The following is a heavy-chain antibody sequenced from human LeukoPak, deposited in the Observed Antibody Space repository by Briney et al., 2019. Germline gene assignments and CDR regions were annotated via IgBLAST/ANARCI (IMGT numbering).Heavy chain of an antibody. D-gene: IGHD2-21*01. J-gene: IGHJ4*02. CDR3: ARELPSTYYFDY. CDR1: GGTFSTYA. V-gene: IGHV1-46*01. CDR2: INPSDGGA. Sequence: ASVKVSCKASGGTFSTYAISWVRQAPGQGLEWMGRINPSDGGAMYTQKFQGRVTMTRDTSTTTFYMELSSLTSEDAAIYYCARELPSTYYFDYWGQGTLVAVSS.